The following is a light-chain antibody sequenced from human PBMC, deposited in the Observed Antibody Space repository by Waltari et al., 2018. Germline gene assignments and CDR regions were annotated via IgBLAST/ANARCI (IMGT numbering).Light chain of an antibody. CDR2: GAS. Sequence: ETVMTQSPAPLSVSPGERVTLSCRASQSINSNLAWYQQKPGQAPRLLIHGASTRATDFPARFSGSQSGTEFTLTISSLQSEDSAVYYCQQYNSWPPLTFGGGTKVEIK. CDR1: QSINSN. V-gene: IGKV3-15*01. J-gene: IGKJ4*01. CDR3: QQYNSWPPLT.